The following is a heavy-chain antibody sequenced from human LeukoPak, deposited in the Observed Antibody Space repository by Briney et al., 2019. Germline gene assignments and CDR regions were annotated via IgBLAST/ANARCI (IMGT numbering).Heavy chain of an antibody. J-gene: IGHJ4*02. D-gene: IGHD4-17*01. V-gene: IGHV1-46*01. CDR3: ARDRNDPDYGDPAFDY. Sequence: ASVKVSCKASGYTFTSYHMHWVRQAPGQGLEWMGIINPSGGSTSYAQKFQGRVTMTRDTSTSTVYMELSSLRSEDTAVYYCARDRNDPDYGDPAFDYWGQGTLVTVSS. CDR2: INPSGGST. CDR1: GYTFTSYH.